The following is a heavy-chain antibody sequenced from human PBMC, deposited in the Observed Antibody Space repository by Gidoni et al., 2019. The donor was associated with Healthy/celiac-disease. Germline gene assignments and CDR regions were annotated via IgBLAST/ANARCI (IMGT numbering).Heavy chain of an antibody. CDR3: ARVDSSSWHYYYYYGMDV. CDR1: GFAFSSCA. CDR2: ISYDGSNK. D-gene: IGHD6-13*01. Sequence: QVQLVESGGGVVQPGRSLRLSCAASGFAFSSCAMHWVRQAPGKGLEWGAVISYDGSNKYYADSVKGRFTISRDNSKNTLYLQMNSLRAEDTAVYYCARVDSSSWHYYYYYGMDVWGQGTTVTVSS. V-gene: IGHV3-30-3*01. J-gene: IGHJ6*02.